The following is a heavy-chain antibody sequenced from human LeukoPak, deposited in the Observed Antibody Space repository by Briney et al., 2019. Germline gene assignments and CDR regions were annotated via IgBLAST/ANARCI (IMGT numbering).Heavy chain of an antibody. J-gene: IGHJ5*02. D-gene: IGHD1-7*01. Sequence: GGSRRLSCAASGFTFSSYAMSWVRQAPGKGLEWVSAISGRGGSTYYADSGRGRFTISRDNSKTTLYLHMNRLRAEDTAVYYCARTPTRLTGPTLVAPWGQGTLVTVSS. CDR1: GFTFSSYA. CDR2: ISGRGGST. CDR3: ARTPTRLTGPTLVAP. V-gene: IGHV3-23*01.